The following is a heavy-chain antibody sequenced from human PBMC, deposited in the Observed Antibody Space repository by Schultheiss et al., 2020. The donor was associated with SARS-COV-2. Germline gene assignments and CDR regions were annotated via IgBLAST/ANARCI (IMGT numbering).Heavy chain of an antibody. Sequence: GGSLRLSCAASGFTFSDYYMSWIRQAPGKGLEWVSYISSSGSTIYYADSVKGRFTISRYNAKNSLYLQMNSLRAEDTALYYCAKDMTGGSYFDAFDIWGQGTMVTVSS. V-gene: IGHV3-11*01. J-gene: IGHJ3*02. CDR1: GFTFSDYY. D-gene: IGHD1-26*01. CDR3: AKDMTGGSYFDAFDI. CDR2: ISSSGSTI.